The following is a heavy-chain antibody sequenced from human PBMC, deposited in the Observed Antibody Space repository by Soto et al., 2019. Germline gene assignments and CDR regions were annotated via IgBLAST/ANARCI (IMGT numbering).Heavy chain of an antibody. CDR3: AHSLRRGGCRGGRCYRLDP. D-gene: IGHD2-15*01. CDR1: WFSLRRSGVG. CDR2: FYWDDDK. Sequence: SCATLVNTTPTLPVSFTFSWFSLRRSGVGVGLVRQAPRKALEWLALFYWDDDKRYSPSLKSRLTITKDTSKNQVVLTMTSVDPVDTATYYCAHSLRRGGCRGGRCYRLDPWGQGTLVTVSS. J-gene: IGHJ5*02. V-gene: IGHV2-5*02.